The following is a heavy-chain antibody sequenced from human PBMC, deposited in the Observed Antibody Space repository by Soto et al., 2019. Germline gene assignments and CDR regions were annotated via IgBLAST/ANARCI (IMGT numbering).Heavy chain of an antibody. V-gene: IGHV3-33*01. CDR3: ARDVRGGSSWYQSYGMDV. CDR1: GFTFSTYG. J-gene: IGHJ6*02. Sequence: EESGGGVVQPGRSLRLSCAASGFTFSTYGIHWVRQAPGKGLEWVAVIWYDGSKKFYADSVKGRITISRDNSKNTLFLQMNSLRAEDTAIYYCARDVRGGSSWYQSYGMDVWGLGTTVTVYS. CDR2: IWYDGSKK. D-gene: IGHD6-13*01.